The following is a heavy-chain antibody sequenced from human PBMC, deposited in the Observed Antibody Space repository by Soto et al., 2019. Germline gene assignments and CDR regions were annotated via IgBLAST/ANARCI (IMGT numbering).Heavy chain of an antibody. J-gene: IGHJ5*02. CDR2: IYYSGST. CDR3: ARTAARPWWFDP. V-gene: IGHV4-59*01. D-gene: IGHD6-6*01. Sequence: PSETLSLTCTVSGGSISSYYWSWIRQPPGKGLEWIGYIYYSGSTNYNPSLKSRVTISVDTSKNQFSLKLSSVTAADTAVYYCARTAARPWWFDPWGQGALVTVS. CDR1: GGSISSYY.